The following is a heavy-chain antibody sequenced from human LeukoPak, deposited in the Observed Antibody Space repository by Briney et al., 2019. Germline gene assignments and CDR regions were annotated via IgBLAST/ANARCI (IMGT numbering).Heavy chain of an antibody. Sequence: GGSLRLSCAASGFTFSSYAMSWVRQAPGKGLEWVSAISGSGGSTYYADSVKGRFTISRDNSKNTLYLQMNSLRAEDTAVYYCAKDLVVVPAATFAYYYYGMDVWGQGTTVTVSS. D-gene: IGHD2-2*01. CDR2: ISGSGGST. CDR1: GFTFSSYA. V-gene: IGHV3-23*01. J-gene: IGHJ6*02. CDR3: AKDLVVVPAATFAYYYYGMDV.